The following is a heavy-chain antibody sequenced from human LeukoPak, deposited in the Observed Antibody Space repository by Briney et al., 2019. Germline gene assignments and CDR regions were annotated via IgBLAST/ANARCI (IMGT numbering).Heavy chain of an antibody. D-gene: IGHD6-13*01. CDR1: GFTFSSYS. CDR3: ARRSGYSSSRGPDAFDI. Sequence: GGSLRLSCAASGFTFSSYSMNWVRQAPGKGLEWVSSISSSSSYIYYADSVKGRFTISRDNAKNSLYLQMNSLRAEDTAVYYCARRSGYSSSRGPDAFDIWGQGTMVTVSS. CDR2: ISSSSSYI. J-gene: IGHJ3*02. V-gene: IGHV3-21*01.